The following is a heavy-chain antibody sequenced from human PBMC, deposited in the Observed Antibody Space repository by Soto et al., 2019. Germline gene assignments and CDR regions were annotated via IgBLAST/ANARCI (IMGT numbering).Heavy chain of an antibody. V-gene: IGHV3-48*02. CDR1: GFTFCTYA. CDR2: ISGSSSST. Sequence: EVQLVESGGGLVQPGGSLRLSCAASGFTFCTYAMNWVRQAPGKGLEWLSYISGSSSSTYYADSVKGRFSTSRDNAKNSLFLQIHSLRDEDTAVYYCVREAGSGSYSQYWGQGTLVTVSS. J-gene: IGHJ4*02. D-gene: IGHD3-10*01. CDR3: VREAGSGSYSQY.